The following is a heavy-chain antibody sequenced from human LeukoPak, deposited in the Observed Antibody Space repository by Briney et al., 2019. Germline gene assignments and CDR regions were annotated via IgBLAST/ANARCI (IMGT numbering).Heavy chain of an antibody. J-gene: IGHJ4*02. V-gene: IGHV4-39*02. CDR1: GGSISSSSYY. CDR2: IYYSGST. Sequence: PSETLSLTCTVSGGSISSSSYYWGWIRQPPGKGLEWIGSIYYSGSTYSNPSLQSRVTISVDTSKNQFSLKLNSVTAADTAVYYCARDSGYYDSSGYYSPFDYWGQGTLVTVSS. D-gene: IGHD3-22*01. CDR3: ARDSGYYDSSGYYSPFDY.